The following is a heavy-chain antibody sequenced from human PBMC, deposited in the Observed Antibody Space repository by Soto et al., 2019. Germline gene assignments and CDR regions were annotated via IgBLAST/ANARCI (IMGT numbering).Heavy chain of an antibody. Sequence: GSLRLSCAASGFTFSSYAMSWVRQAPGKGLEWVSAISGSGGSTYYADSVKGRFTISRDNSKNTLYLQMNSLRAEDTAVYYCAKINYYDSSGYYYGGHYFDYWAQGTLVTVSS. V-gene: IGHV3-23*01. CDR3: AKINYYDSSGYYYGGHYFDY. CDR1: GFTFSSYA. CDR2: ISGSGGST. J-gene: IGHJ4*02. D-gene: IGHD3-22*01.